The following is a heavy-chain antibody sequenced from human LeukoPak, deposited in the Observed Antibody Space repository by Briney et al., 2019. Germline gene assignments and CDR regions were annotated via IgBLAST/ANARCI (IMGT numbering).Heavy chain of an antibody. CDR2: IYYSGDT. V-gene: IGHV4-31*03. D-gene: IGHD2-15*01. Sequence: PSETLSLPCSVSGGSLSTDGHYWTWIRQHPGEGLEWIGYIYYSGDTYYNPSLKSRVTISVDTSKNQFSLRLSAVTAADTAVFLCARTVAPGWFDPWGQGTLVTVSS. J-gene: IGHJ5*02. CDR1: GGSLSTDGHY. CDR3: ARTVAPGWFDP.